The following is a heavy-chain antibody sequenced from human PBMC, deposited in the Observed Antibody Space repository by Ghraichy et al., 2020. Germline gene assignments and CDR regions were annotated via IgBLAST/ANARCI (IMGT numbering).Heavy chain of an antibody. V-gene: IGHV3-23*01. CDR1: GFTFSEYV. CDR3: AKGIAPGTTTISYYYNGMDV. Sequence: GGSLRLSCVGSGFTFSEYVLSWVRQAPGKGLEWVSGISGSGGDTYYPDSVKGRFTISRDNSKNTLYLQMNNLLAEDTALYYCAKGIAPGTTTISYYYNGMDVWGQGTTVTVSS. CDR2: ISGSGGDT. J-gene: IGHJ6*02. D-gene: IGHD6-13*01.